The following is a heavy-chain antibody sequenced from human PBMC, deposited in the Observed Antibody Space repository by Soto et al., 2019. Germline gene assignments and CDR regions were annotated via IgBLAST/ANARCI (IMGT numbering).Heavy chain of an antibody. D-gene: IGHD3-10*01. CDR2: IIPVFGTA. CDR3: ARFLGGAGSYYDGQNYNYYNGMDV. J-gene: IGHJ6*02. CDR1: GGPYNSFA. Sequence: SVKVSCKASGGPYNSFAISWVRQAPGQGLEWIGGIIPVFGTATYAQKFKGRVTITAEESTSTAYMELSSLTSEDTAVYYCARFLGGAGSYYDGQNYNYYNGMDVWGQGTTGTAP. V-gene: IGHV1-69*13.